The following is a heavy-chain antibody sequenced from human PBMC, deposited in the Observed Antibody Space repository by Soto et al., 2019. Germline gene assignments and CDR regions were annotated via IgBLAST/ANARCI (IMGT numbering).Heavy chain of an antibody. CDR2: IIPIFGTA. CDR3: ARDPHLYSSSSFYYGMDV. Sequence: VQLVQSGAEVKKPGSSVKVSCKASGGTFSSYAISWVRQAPGQGLEWMGGIIPIFGTANYAQKFQGRVTITADESTSTAYMELSSLRSEDTAVYYCARDPHLYSSSSFYYGMDVWGQGTTVTVSS. D-gene: IGHD6-6*01. CDR1: GGTFSSYA. V-gene: IGHV1-69*01. J-gene: IGHJ6*02.